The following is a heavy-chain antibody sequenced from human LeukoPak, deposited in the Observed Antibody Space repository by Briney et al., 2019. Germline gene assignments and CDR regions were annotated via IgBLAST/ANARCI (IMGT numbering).Heavy chain of an antibody. V-gene: IGHV3-33*01. D-gene: IGHD4-17*01. CDR2: IWYDGSNK. Sequence: PGGSLRLSCAASGFTFSSYGMHWVRQAPGKGLEWVAVIWYDGSNKYYADSVKGRFTISRDNSKNTLYLQMNSLRAEDTAVYYCARGRQDGDYGVPFYWGQGTLVTVSS. J-gene: IGHJ4*02. CDR1: GFTFSSYG. CDR3: ARGRQDGDYGVPFY.